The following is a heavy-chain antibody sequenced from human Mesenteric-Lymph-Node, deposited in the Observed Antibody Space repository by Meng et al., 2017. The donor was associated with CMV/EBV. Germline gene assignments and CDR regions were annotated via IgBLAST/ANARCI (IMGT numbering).Heavy chain of an antibody. Sequence: GESLKISCVASGFTFSSYAMSWIRQAPGKGLEWVSYISSSGKTPHYADSVKGRFTISRDNAKNSVYLQMNSLRAEDTAVYYCVRDRAARPDSWGQGTLVTVSS. CDR3: VRDRAARPDS. CDR1: GFTFSSYA. CDR2: ISSSGKTP. D-gene: IGHD6-6*01. J-gene: IGHJ4*02. V-gene: IGHV3-11*04.